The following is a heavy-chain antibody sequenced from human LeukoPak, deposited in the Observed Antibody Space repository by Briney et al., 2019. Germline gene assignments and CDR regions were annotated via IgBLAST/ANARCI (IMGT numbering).Heavy chain of an antibody. V-gene: IGHV3-9*01. Sequence: GGSLRLSCAASGFPFDDYAMHWVRQAPGKGLEWVSGISWNSGNIDYADSVKGRFTISRDNAKNSLYLQMNSLRAEDTAVYYCAKSGCSSVTCYYNYWGEGTLVTVSS. CDR1: GFPFDDYA. CDR3: AKSGCSSVTCYYNY. CDR2: ISWNSGNI. J-gene: IGHJ4*02. D-gene: IGHD2-2*01.